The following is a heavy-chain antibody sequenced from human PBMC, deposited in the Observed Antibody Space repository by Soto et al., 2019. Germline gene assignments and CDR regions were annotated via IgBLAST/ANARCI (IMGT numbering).Heavy chain of an antibody. CDR3: ARDRDGTTVTLYYYYYMDV. Sequence: ASVKVSCKASGGTFSSYTISWVRQAPGQGLEWMGRIIPILGIANYAQKFQGRVTITADKSTSTAYMELSSLRSEDTAVYYCARDRDGTTVTLYYYYYMDVWGKGTTVTVSS. V-gene: IGHV1-69*04. J-gene: IGHJ6*03. D-gene: IGHD4-17*01. CDR2: IIPILGIA. CDR1: GGTFSSYT.